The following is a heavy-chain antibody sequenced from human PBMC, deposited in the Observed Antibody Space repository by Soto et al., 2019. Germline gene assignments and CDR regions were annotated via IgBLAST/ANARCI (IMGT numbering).Heavy chain of an antibody. Sequence: GSLRLSCAASGFTFSNYGMHWVRQAPGKGLEWVAVTSYDGSNKYYADSVKGRFTISRDNSKNTLYLQMNSLRAEDTAVYHCAKGGDPMATVYYYYYGMDVWGQGTTVTVSS. V-gene: IGHV3-30*18. CDR3: AKGGDPMATVYYYYYGMDV. CDR2: TSYDGSNK. CDR1: GFTFSNYG. J-gene: IGHJ6*02. D-gene: IGHD4-4*01.